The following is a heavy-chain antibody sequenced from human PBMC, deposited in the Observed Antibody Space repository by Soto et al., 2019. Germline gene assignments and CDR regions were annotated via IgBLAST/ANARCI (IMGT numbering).Heavy chain of an antibody. CDR1: GYTFTSYG. V-gene: IGHV1-18*01. D-gene: IGHD3-16*01. J-gene: IGHJ4*02. Sequence: QVQLVQSGAEVKKPVASVKVSCKASGYTFTSYGISWVRQAPGQGLEWMGWISAYNGNTNYAQKLQGRVTMTTDTSKSTADMELRSLRSDDTAVYYCARGQRDYVYGSHYFDCWGQGTLVTVSS. CDR3: ARGQRDYVYGSHYFDC. CDR2: ISAYNGNT.